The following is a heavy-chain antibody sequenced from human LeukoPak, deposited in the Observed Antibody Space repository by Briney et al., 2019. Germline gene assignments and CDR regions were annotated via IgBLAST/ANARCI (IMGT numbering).Heavy chain of an antibody. V-gene: IGHV4-39*07. Sequence: SETLSLTCTVSGGTMSTSSYYWVWIRQPPGQGLEWIGSIYFSGVTYYSESLKSRVSISTSKNQFSLKLSSVTAADTAVYYCARSDQLRYFDWLSNDAFDIWGQGTMVTVSS. CDR3: ARSDQLRYFDWLSNDAFDI. J-gene: IGHJ3*02. CDR2: IYFSGVT. CDR1: GGTMSTSSYY. D-gene: IGHD3-9*01.